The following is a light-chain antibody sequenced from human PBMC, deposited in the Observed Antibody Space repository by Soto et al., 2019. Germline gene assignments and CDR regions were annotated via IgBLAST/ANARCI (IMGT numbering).Light chain of an antibody. CDR3: SSCRGITALV. CDR2: EVS. CDR1: SSDVGGYNF. Sequence: QSALTQPASVSGSPGQSITIFCTGTSSDVGGYNFVSWYQQRPGKAPKLMIYEVSNRPSGVSNRFSGSKSGNTASLTISGLQAEDEADYYCSSCRGITALVFGGGTKLTVL. V-gene: IGLV2-14*01. J-gene: IGLJ3*02.